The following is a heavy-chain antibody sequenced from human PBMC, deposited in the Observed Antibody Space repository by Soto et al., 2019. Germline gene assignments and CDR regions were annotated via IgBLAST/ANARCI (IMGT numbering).Heavy chain of an antibody. V-gene: IGHV4-61*01. Sequence: PSETLSLTCTVSGDSVNSGNYYWSWMRQPPGKGLEWIGHIYYSGNTNYSPSLKSRITISLDTTNNQFSLNLNSVTAADTAVYYCARVPVDTYMIYWSDPWGQGTLVTVSS. D-gene: IGHD3-16*01. CDR2: IYYSGNT. CDR3: ARVPVDTYMIYWSDP. J-gene: IGHJ5*01. CDR1: GDSVNSGNYY.